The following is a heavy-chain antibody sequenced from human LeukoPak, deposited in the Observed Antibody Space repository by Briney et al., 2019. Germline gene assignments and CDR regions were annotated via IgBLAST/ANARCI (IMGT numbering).Heavy chain of an antibody. D-gene: IGHD2-15*01. Sequence: KTGVSLRLSCAASGFTFCIYTMNWLPQAPGKGRVGGSSIFPCRRYIYYAVRVRGRFTISRDNAKHSLSLQMHSPRAEDTAVYYCARDCGDGRGSCLGYWGQGTLVTVSS. CDR1: GFTFCIYT. CDR2: IFPCRRYI. J-gene: IGHJ4*02. V-gene: IGHV3-21*01. CDR3: ARDCGDGRGSCLGY.